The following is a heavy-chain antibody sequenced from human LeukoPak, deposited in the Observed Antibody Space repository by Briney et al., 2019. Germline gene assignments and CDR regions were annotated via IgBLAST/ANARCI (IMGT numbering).Heavy chain of an antibody. CDR2: IYYSGST. D-gene: IGHD3-10*01. CDR3: ARHGSGTSYVFDY. CDR1: GGSITNYY. J-gene: IGHJ4*02. Sequence: PSEPLSLTCTVSGGSITNYYWSWIRQPPGKGLEWIGYIYYSGSTNYYPSLKSRVTISVDTSKNQFSLKLRSVTAADTAVYYCARHGSGTSYVFDYWGQGTLVTVSS. V-gene: IGHV4-59*01.